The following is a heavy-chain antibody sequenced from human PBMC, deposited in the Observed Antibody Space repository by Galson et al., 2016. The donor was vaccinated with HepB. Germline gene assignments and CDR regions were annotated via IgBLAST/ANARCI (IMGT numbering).Heavy chain of an antibody. CDR1: GFSLSTSGMS. CDR3: VRTPGIAVAGDYYYYGMDV. Sequence: PALVKPTQTLTLTCTFSGFSLSTSGMSVSWIRQPPGKALEWLALIEWDDDKYYSTSLKTRLTISKDTSKNQVVLTMTNMDPVDTATYYCVRTPGIAVAGDYYYYGMDVWGQGTTVTVSS. J-gene: IGHJ6*02. V-gene: IGHV2-70*13. D-gene: IGHD6-19*01. CDR2: IEWDDDK.